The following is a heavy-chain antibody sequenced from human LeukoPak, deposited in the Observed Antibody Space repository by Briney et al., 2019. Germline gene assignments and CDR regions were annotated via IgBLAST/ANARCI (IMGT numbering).Heavy chain of an antibody. J-gene: IGHJ4*02. CDR3: ARGLSGSPDY. CDR1: GYTLTELS. V-gene: IGHV1-46*01. D-gene: IGHD1-26*01. CDR2: INPSGGST. Sequence: ASVKVSCKVSGYTLTELSMHWVRQAPGQGLEWMGIINPSGGSTSYAQKFQGRVTMTRDTSTSTVYMELSSLRSEDTAVYYCARGLSGSPDYWGQGTLVTVSS.